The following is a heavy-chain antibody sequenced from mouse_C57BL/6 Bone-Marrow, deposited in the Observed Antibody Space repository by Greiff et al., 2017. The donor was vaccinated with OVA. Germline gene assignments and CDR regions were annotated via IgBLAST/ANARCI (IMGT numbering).Heavy chain of an antibody. Sequence: EVQRVESGGGLVQPKGSLKLSCAASGFTFNTYAMHWVRQAPGKGLEWVARIRSKSSNYATYYADSVKDRFTISRDDSQSMLYLQMNNLKTEDTAMYYCVRDQGSNYPVDYWGQGTSVTVSS. J-gene: IGHJ4*01. CDR2: IRSKSSNYAT. CDR3: VRDQGSNYPVDY. D-gene: IGHD2-5*01. V-gene: IGHV10-3*01. CDR1: GFTFNTYA.